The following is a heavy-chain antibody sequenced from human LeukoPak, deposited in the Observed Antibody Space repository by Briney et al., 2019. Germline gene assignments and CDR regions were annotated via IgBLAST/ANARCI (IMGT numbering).Heavy chain of an antibody. D-gene: IGHD3-22*01. J-gene: IGHJ3*02. V-gene: IGHV1-8*03. CDR3: ARVAYYDSSGYYYVMDAFDI. Sequence: ASVKVSCKASGYTFTSYVINWVRQATGQGLEWMGWMNPNSGNTGYAQKFQGRVTIIRNTSISTAYMELSSLRSEDTAVYYCARVAYYDSSGYYYVMDAFDIWGQGTMVTVSS. CDR1: GYTFTSYV. CDR2: MNPNSGNT.